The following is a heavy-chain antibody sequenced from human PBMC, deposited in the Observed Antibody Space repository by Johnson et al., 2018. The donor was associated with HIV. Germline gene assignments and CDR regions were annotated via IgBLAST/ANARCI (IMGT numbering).Heavy chain of an antibody. CDR3: ARDPPGRAFDV. CDR2: ISSSGAGI. V-gene: IGHV3-11*04. Sequence: VQLVESGGGLVQPGGSLRLSCVASGFTFSDYYMTWVRQAPWKGLEWVSYISSSGAGIYYADSVRGRFTISRDNAKNSLFLQMNSLSAEDTAIYYCARDPPGRAFDVWGLGTTVTVSS. J-gene: IGHJ3*01. CDR1: GFTFSDYY.